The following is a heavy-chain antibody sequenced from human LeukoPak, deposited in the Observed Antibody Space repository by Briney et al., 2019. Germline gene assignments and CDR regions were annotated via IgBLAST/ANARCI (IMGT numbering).Heavy chain of an antibody. CDR1: GFTFDDYA. V-gene: IGHV3-9*01. CDR3: ARDDYYYDSSGYYLPYFDY. Sequence: GGSLRLSCAASGFTFDDYAMLWVRQAPGKGLEWVSGISWNSGSIGYADSVKGRFTISRDNAKNSLYLQMNSLRAEDTAVYYCARDDYYYDSSGYYLPYFDYWGQGTLVTVSS. D-gene: IGHD3-22*01. J-gene: IGHJ4*02. CDR2: ISWNSGSI.